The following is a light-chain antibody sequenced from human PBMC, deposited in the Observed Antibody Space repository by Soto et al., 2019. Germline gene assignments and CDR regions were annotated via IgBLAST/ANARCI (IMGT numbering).Light chain of an antibody. Sequence: QSALTQPPSVSGAPGQRVTISCTGSSSNIGAGYEVHWYQQLPGRAPKLLIYGNTNRPSGVPDRFSGSKSGTSASLAITGLQPEDEADYYCLSFDSSLSVVFGGGTKVTAL. CDR3: LSFDSSLSVV. J-gene: IGLJ2*01. CDR2: GNT. V-gene: IGLV1-40*01. CDR1: SSNIGAGYE.